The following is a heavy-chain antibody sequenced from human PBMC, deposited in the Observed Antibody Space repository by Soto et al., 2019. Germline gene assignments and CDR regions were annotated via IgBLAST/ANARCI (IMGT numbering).Heavy chain of an antibody. V-gene: IGHV4-39*01. D-gene: IGHD3-22*01. CDR1: GASISSRDYY. J-gene: IGHJ4*02. CDR3: ASQDYDKSVYYFDY. Sequence: TSETLSLTCSVSGASISSRDYYWGWIRQTPGKGLEWIGNIDYNGVTYYNPSLKSRVTVSKDTSKNQFSLKVASVTAADTALYYCASQDYDKSVYYFDYWGRGTLVTVSS. CDR2: IDYNGVT.